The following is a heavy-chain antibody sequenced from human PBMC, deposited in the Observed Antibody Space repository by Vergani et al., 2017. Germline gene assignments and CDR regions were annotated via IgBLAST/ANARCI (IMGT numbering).Heavy chain of an antibody. J-gene: IGHJ4*02. CDR1: GFTFSNYA. CDR2: ISGSGGST. Sequence: EVQLLESGGGLVQPGGSLRLSCAASGFTFSNYAMSWVRQAPGKGLEWVSVISGSGGSTYYADSVKGRLTISRDNSKNTLYLQMNSLRAEDTAIYYCAKFNSAWYNSFDYWGQGTLVTVSS. V-gene: IGHV3-23*01. D-gene: IGHD6-19*01. CDR3: AKFNSAWYNSFDY.